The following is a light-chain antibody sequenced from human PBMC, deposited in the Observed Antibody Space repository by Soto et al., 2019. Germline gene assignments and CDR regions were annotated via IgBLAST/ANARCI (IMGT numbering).Light chain of an antibody. CDR2: EVT. CDR1: SSDVGGYNF. Sequence: QSVLTQPPSPSGSPGQSVTISCTGTSSDVGGYNFVSWYRQYPGKAPQLIIYEVTKRPSGFPDRFSGSKSGNTASLTVSGLQAEDEADYYCSSYAATNNYVVGSGTKLT. V-gene: IGLV2-8*01. CDR3: SSYAATNNYV. J-gene: IGLJ1*01.